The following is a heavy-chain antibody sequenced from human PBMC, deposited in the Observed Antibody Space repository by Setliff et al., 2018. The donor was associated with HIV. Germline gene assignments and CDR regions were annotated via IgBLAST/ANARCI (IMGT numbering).Heavy chain of an antibody. CDR2: INSDGSSI. D-gene: IGHD3-22*01. CDR1: GLTSRRYW. Sequence: LRLSCEVSGLTSRRYWMHWVRQAPGKGLVWVSRINSDGSSISYADSVKGRFTSSRDNAKNTLYLQMNSLRAADTAVYYCARDTYDSRGYFFGYWGQGILVTVSS. J-gene: IGHJ4*02. V-gene: IGHV3-74*01. CDR3: ARDTYDSRGYFFGY.